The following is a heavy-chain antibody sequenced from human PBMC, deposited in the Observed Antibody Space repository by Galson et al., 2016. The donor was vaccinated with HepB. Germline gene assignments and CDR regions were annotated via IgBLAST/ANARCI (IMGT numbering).Heavy chain of an antibody. CDR1: GGTFSSYG. Sequence: SVKVSCKASGGTFSSYGINWVRQAPGQGLEWMGRIIPISATANYAQKFQDRVTITADEYTTRAYMEPSSLTSEDTAIYYCAVEMHGTGSFDDWGQGTLVTVSS. CDR2: IIPISATA. V-gene: IGHV1-69*13. CDR3: AVEMHGTGSFDD. D-gene: IGHD2-8*02. J-gene: IGHJ4*02.